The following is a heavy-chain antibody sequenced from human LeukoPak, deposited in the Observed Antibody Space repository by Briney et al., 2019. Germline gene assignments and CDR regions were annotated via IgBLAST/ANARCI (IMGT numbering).Heavy chain of an antibody. CDR1: GFTFSSYA. CDR2: ISYDGSNK. CDR3: ASLGGIVVVPAAIWDWFDP. D-gene: IGHD2-2*01. V-gene: IGHV3-30-3*01. Sequence: GGSLRLSCAASGFTFSSYAMHWVRQAPGKGLEWVAVISYDGSNKYYADSVKGRFTISRDNSKNTLYLQMNSLRAGDTAVYYCASLGGIVVVPAAIWDWFDPWGQGTLVTVSS. J-gene: IGHJ5*02.